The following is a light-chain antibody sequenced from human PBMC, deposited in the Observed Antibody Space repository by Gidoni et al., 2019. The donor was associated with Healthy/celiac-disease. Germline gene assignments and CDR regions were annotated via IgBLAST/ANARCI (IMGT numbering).Light chain of an antibody. Sequence: DIQMTQSLSSLSASVGDRVTISCRESQGISNYLAWYQQKPGKVPKLLIYAASTWQSGVPSRFSGSGSGTDFTRTISSLQPEDVATYYCQKYNSAPRTFGQGTKVEIK. CDR2: AAS. V-gene: IGKV1-27*01. CDR1: QGISNY. J-gene: IGKJ1*01. CDR3: QKYNSAPRT.